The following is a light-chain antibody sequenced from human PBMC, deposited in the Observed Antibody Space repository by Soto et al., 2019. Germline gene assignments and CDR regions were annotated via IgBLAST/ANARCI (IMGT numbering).Light chain of an antibody. CDR2: DAS. CDR3: QQRYSWPRA. CDR1: QSITSY. J-gene: IGKJ4*01. V-gene: IGKV3-11*01. Sequence: EIVLTQSPATLSLSPGERATLSCRASQSITSYLAWYQQKPGQAPRLLIYDASNRATGVPARFSGSGSGTDFTLTISSLEPEDFAFYYCQQRYSWPRAFGGGTNVEIK.